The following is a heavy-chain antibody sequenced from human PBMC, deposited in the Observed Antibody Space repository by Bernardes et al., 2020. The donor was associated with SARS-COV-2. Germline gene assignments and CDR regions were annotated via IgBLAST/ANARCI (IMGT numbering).Heavy chain of an antibody. Sequence: GGSLRLSCAASGFTFSNYAMSWVRQAPGKGLEWVSSISGSGGSTYYADSVKGRFTTSRDNTRKSVFLQMDSLRAEDTAVYYCARDVGGTDWRFGFDVWGPGTMVHVSS. J-gene: IGHJ3*01. D-gene: IGHD3-9*01. CDR3: ARDVGGTDWRFGFDV. CDR2: ISGSGGST. V-gene: IGHV3-23*01. CDR1: GFTFSNYA.